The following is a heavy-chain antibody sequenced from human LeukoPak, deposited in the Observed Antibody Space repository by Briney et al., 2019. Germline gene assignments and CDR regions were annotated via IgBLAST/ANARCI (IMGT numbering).Heavy chain of an antibody. J-gene: IGHJ4*02. Sequence: GGSLRLSCAASGFTFSSYAMSWVRQAPGKGLEWVSAISGSGGSTYYADSVKGRFTISRDNSKNTLYLQMNSLRAEDTAVYYCAKAAGYCSSTSCYNRHYFDYWGQGTLVTVSS. CDR2: ISGSGGST. D-gene: IGHD2-2*02. V-gene: IGHV3-23*01. CDR1: GFTFSSYA. CDR3: AKAAGYCSSTSCYNRHYFDY.